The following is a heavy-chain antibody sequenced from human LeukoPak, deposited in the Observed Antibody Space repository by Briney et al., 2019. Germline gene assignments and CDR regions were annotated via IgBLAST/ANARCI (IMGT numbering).Heavy chain of an antibody. CDR3: ARRTSYYFPY. Sequence: GGSLRLSCAASGFTFSSYAMSWVRQAPGKGLEWVSTITGSGVSADYADSVKGRFTISRDNAKNTLYLEVSSLRVEDTAVYYCARRTSYYFPYWGQGTQVTVSS. CDR2: ITGSGVSA. J-gene: IGHJ4*02. V-gene: IGHV3-23*01. CDR1: GFTFSSYA.